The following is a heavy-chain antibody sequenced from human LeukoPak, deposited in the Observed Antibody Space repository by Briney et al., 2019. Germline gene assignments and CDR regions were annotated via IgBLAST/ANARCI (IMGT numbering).Heavy chain of an antibody. CDR3: AKDGGGSSWFDY. CDR1: GFTFSTYS. J-gene: IGHJ4*02. CDR2: ISSSSSYI. D-gene: IGHD6-13*01. Sequence: GGSLTLSCAAYGFTFSTYSMNWVRQARGEALEWVSSISSSSSYIYYADSVKGRFTISRDNAKNSLYLQMNSLRAEDTAVYYCAKDGGGSSWFDYWGQGTLVTVSS. V-gene: IGHV3-21*01.